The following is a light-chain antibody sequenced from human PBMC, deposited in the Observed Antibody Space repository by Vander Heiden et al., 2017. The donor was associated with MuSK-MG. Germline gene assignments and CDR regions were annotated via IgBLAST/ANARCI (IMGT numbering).Light chain of an antibody. V-gene: IGKV1-39*01. CDR3: QQSDSTPRT. Sequence: DIQMTQSASSLSASVGDRVTITCRASQSISTYLNWYQQKPGKAPKLLIYAASSLQSGVPSRFRGSGSGTDFTLTISRLQPEDFATYSCQQSDSTPRTFGQGTKVDIK. J-gene: IGKJ2*01. CDR1: QSISTY. CDR2: AAS.